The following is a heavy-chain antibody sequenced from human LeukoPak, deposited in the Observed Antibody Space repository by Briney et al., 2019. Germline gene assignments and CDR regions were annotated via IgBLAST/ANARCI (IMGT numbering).Heavy chain of an antibody. J-gene: IGHJ4*02. CDR1: GFTFSSYW. V-gene: IGHV3-74*01. CDR3: ARVTVSSSEVIFDY. CDR2: INSDGSTI. Sequence: PGGSLRLSCAASGFTFSSYWMHWVRHAPGKGRVWVSRINSDGSTITYADSVKGRFTISRDNARNTLYLQMNSLRDEDTAVYYCARVTVSSSEVIFDYWGQGSLVTVSS. D-gene: IGHD1-20*01.